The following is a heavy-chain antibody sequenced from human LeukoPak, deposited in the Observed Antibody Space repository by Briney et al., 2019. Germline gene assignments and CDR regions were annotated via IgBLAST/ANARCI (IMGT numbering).Heavy chain of an antibody. J-gene: IGHJ4*02. CDR3: ARDEGTDYFDY. CDR1: GFTFSSYE. V-gene: IGHV3-48*03. Sequence: PGGSLRLPCAASGFTFSSYEMNWVRQAPGKGLEWVSYISSSGSTIYYADSVKGRFTISRDNAKNSLYLQMNSLRAEDTAVYYCARDEGTDYFDYWGQGTLVTVSS. CDR2: ISSSGSTI.